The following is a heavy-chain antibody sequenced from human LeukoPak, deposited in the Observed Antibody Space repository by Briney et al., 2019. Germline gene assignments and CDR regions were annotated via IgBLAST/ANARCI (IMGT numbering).Heavy chain of an antibody. CDR1: GGSVSSGSYY. CDR2: IYYSGST. CDR3: ARDDGYNLNY. D-gene: IGHD5-24*01. V-gene: IGHV4-61*01. Sequence: SETLSLTCTVSGGSVSSGSYYWSWMRQPRGKGLEWIGYIYYSGSTNYNPSLKSRVTISVDTSKNQFSLKLSSVTAADTAVYYCARDDGYNLNYWSQGTLVTVSS. J-gene: IGHJ4*02.